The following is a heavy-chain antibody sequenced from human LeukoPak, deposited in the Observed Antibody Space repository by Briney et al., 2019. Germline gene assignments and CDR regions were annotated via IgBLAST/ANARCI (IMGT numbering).Heavy chain of an antibody. CDR3: ARDTGNYERYYYYMDV. J-gene: IGHJ6*03. CDR1: GGSISTYY. D-gene: IGHD3-10*01. CDR2: IYYTGST. Sequence: PSETLSLTCTVSGGSISTYYWSWIRQPPGKGLEWIGYIYYTGSTNYNPSLKSRVTMSVDTSKNQFSLKLSSVTAADTAVYYCARDTGNYERYYYYMDVWGKGTTVTVSS. V-gene: IGHV4-59*12.